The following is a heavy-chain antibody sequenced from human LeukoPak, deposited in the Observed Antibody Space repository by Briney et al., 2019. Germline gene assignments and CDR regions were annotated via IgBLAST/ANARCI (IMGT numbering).Heavy chain of an antibody. D-gene: IGHD4-11*01. V-gene: IGHV4-59*01. CDR1: GGSINNYY. CDR3: ARSEARSSVTTFDY. CDR2: ISYSGSP. J-gene: IGHJ4*02. Sequence: SETLSLTCTVSGGSINNYYWSWIRQPPGKGLDWIGYISYSGSPNYNPSLESRITMSVDMSKTHFSLELNSVTAADTAVYYCARSEARSSVTTFDYWGQGTLVTVSS.